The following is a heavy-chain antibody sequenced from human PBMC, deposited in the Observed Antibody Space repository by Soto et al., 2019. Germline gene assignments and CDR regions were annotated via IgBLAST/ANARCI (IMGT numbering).Heavy chain of an antibody. CDR3: ARARAYYDILISGMDV. D-gene: IGHD3-9*01. V-gene: IGHV3-33*01. Sequence: GGSLRLSCAASGFTFSSYGMHWVHQAPGKGLEWVAVIWYDGSNKYYADSVKGRFTISRDNSKNTLYLQMNSLRAEDTAVYYCARARAYYDILISGMDVWGQGTTVTVSS. CDR2: IWYDGSNK. J-gene: IGHJ6*02. CDR1: GFTFSSYG.